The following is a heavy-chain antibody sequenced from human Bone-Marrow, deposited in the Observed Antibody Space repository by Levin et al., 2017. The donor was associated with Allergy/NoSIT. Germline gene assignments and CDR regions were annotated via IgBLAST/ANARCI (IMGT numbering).Heavy chain of an antibody. CDR2: LYSADSA. D-gene: IGHD3-3*01. J-gene: IGHJ6*03. Sequence: GESLKISCAASGFTVSSHYMSWVRQAPGKGLEWVSLLYSADSAYYADSVKGRFTVFRDNSKNTLYLQMNGLRADDTAVYYCARVKGDYDFWSEYRDDHYYMDVWGKGTTVTVSS. CDR1: GFTVSSHY. CDR3: ARVKGDYDFWSEYRDDHYYMDV. V-gene: IGHV3-53*01.